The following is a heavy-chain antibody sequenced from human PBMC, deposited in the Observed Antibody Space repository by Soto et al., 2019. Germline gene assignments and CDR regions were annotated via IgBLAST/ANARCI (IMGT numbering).Heavy chain of an antibody. CDR3: ARRSSSGWPYNWFDP. CDR2: INHSGST. V-gene: IGHV4-34*01. CDR1: GGSFSGYY. Sequence: PSETLSLTCAVYGGSFSGYYWSWIRQPPGKGLEWIGEINHSGSTNYNPSLKSRVTISVDTSKNQFSLKLSSVTAADTAVYYCARRSSSGWPYNWFDPWGQGTLVTVYS. D-gene: IGHD6-19*01. J-gene: IGHJ5*02.